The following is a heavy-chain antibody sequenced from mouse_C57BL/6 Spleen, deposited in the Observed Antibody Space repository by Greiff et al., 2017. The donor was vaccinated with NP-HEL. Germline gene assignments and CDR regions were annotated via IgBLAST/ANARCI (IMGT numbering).Heavy chain of an antibody. J-gene: IGHJ4*01. CDR1: GFNIKDYY. CDR3: ARTNYDSSYPDY. V-gene: IGHV14-2*01. CDR2: IDPEDGET. D-gene: IGHD1-1*01. Sequence: EVQLQQSGAELVKPGASVKLSCTASGFNIKDYYMHWVKQRTEQGLQWIGRIDPEDGETKYAPNFQGKATITADTSSNTAYLQLSSLTSEDAAVYYCARTNYDSSYPDYWGQGNSVTVSS.